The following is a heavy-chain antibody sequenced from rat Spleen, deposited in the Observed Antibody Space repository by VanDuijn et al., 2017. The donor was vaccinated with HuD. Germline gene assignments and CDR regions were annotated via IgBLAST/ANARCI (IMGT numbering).Heavy chain of an antibody. CDR2: ISSGGNT. Sequence: QVQLKESGPDLVQPSQTLSLTCTVSGFSLTLYGVSWVRQPPGKGLEWIAAISSGGNTYYNSILKSRLSISRDTSKSQVFLRMNSLQTEDTAMYFCARSRDNWDYWGQGVMVTVSS. J-gene: IGHJ2*01. D-gene: IGHD1-5*01. CDR3: ARSRDNWDY. V-gene: IGHV2S8*01. CDR1: GFSLTLYG.